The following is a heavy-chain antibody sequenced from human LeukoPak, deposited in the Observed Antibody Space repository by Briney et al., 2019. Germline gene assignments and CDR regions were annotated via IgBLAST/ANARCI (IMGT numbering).Heavy chain of an antibody. D-gene: IGHD3-22*01. CDR3: ARLDSSGYYFVFDY. Sequence: SETLSLTCTVSGGSISRYYWSWIRQPPGKGLEWIGYIYYSGSTNYNPSLKSRVTISVDTSKNQFSLKLSSVTAADTAVYYCARLDSSGYYFVFDYWGQGTLVTVSS. J-gene: IGHJ4*02. V-gene: IGHV4-59*08. CDR1: GGSISRYY. CDR2: IYYSGST.